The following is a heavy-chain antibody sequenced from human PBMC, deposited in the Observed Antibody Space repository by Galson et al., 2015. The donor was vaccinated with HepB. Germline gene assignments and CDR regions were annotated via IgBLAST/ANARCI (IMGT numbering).Heavy chain of an antibody. J-gene: IGHJ4*02. CDR1: GFTFSSYW. CDR2: IKQDGSVE. Sequence: SLRLSCAASGFTFSSYWMSWVRQAPGKGLEWVANIKQDGSVEDYVDSVKGRCTISRDNAKNSLYLQMNSLRAEDTAVYYCARGWGDHVLLAYWGQGTLVTVSS. V-gene: IGHV3-7*03. D-gene: IGHD2-21*02. CDR3: ARGWGDHVLLAY.